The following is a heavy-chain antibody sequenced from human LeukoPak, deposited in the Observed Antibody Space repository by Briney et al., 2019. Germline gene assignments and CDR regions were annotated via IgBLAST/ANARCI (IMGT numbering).Heavy chain of an antibody. CDR2: ISGSTGST. CDR3: ARDSADCSSTSCYHYGMDV. J-gene: IGHJ6*02. V-gene: IGHV3-23*01. CDR1: GFTFSNYA. D-gene: IGHD2-2*01. Sequence: GGSLRLSCLASGFTFSNYAMSWVRQAPGKGLEWVSLISGSTGSTYYADSVKGRFSISRDNSKNTVYLQMNSLRVEDTAVYYCARDSADCSSTSCYHYGMDVWGQGTTVAVSS.